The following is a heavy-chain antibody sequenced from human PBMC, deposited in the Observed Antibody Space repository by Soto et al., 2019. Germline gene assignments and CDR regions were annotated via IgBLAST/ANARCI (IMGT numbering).Heavy chain of an antibody. J-gene: IGHJ3*01. D-gene: IGHD2-2*01. CDR2: IIPMLTVT. Sequence: QVHLEQSGAEVKKPGSSVKVSCKAAGGTFSTYTLIWVRQAPGQGLECMGRIIPMLTVTNYAQKFQGRVTLTADKATSTAFMELTSLTADDTAVYYCSIGSWSAETFDVWGQGTMVTVSS. CDR1: GGTFSTYT. CDR3: SIGSWSAETFDV. V-gene: IGHV1-69*02.